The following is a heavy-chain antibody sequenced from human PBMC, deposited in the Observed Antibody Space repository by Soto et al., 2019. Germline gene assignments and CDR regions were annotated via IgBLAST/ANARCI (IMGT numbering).Heavy chain of an antibody. V-gene: IGHV1-69*12. CDR2: ILPIFGTA. J-gene: IGHJ6*02. Sequence: QVQLVQSGAEVKKPGSSVKVSCKASGGTFSSYAVSWVRQAPGQGLEWMGGILPIFGTANYAQKFHGRVTITADESTSTAYMELSSLRSEDTAVYYCAGPPELTRIYYYYGMDVWGQGTTVTVSS. CDR1: GGTFSSYA. CDR3: AGPPELTRIYYYYGMDV. D-gene: IGHD1-7*01.